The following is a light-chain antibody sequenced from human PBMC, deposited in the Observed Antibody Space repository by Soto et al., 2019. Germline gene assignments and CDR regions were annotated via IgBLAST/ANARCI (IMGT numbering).Light chain of an antibody. CDR3: AAWDDSLNGYV. V-gene: IGLV1-36*01. Sequence: SVLTQPPSVSEGPRQRVTISCSGSSSNIGNNAVNWYQQLPGKAPKLLIYYDDLLPSGVSDRFSGSKSGTSASLAISGLQSEDEADYYCAAWDDSLNGYVFGTGTKVTVL. CDR2: YDD. CDR1: SSNIGNNA. J-gene: IGLJ1*01.